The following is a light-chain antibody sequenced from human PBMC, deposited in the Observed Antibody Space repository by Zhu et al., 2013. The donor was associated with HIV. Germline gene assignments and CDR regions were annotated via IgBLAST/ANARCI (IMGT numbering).Light chain of an antibody. CDR3: QQSNSFPT. J-gene: IGKJ3*01. CDR1: QDISSF. Sequence: ALRMTQSPSSLSASTGDRVTITCRASQDISSFLAWYQQKPGKTPKLLIYAASTLQSGVPSRFSGSGSGTDFTLTISCLQSEDFATYFCQQSNSFPTFGPGTRVDIK. V-gene: IGKV1-8*01. CDR2: AAS.